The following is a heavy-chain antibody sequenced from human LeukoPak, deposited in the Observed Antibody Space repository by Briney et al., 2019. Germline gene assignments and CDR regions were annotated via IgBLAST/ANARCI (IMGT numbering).Heavy chain of an antibody. CDR1: GGSISSSSYY. D-gene: IGHD1-26*01. V-gene: IGHV4-39*01. CDR3: ARQGEAFDI. Sequence: SETLSLTCTVSGGSISSSSYYWGWIRQPPGKGLEWIGSIYYSGSTYYNPSLKSRVTISVDTSKNQFSLKLSSVTAADTAVYYCARQGEAFDIWGQGTMVTVSS. CDR2: IYYSGST. J-gene: IGHJ3*02.